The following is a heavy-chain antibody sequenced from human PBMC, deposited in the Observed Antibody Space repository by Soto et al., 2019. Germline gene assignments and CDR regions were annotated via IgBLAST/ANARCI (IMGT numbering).Heavy chain of an antibody. V-gene: IGHV4-59*01. CDR3: ARAWVTTFGMDV. J-gene: IGHJ6*04. CDR2: IYYSGST. Sequence: SETLSLTCTVSGGSISSYYWSWIRQPPGKGLEWIGYIYYSGSTNYNPSLKSRVTISVDTSKNQFSLKLSSVTAADTAVYYCARAWVTTFGMDVWGKGTTVTVSS. D-gene: IGHD4-17*01. CDR1: GGSISSYY.